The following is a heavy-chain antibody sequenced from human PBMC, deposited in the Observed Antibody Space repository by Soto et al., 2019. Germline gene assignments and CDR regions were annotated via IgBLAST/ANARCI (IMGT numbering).Heavy chain of an antibody. J-gene: IGHJ6*03. CDR2: IYYSGST. Sequence: SETLSLTCTVSGGSISSSSYYWGWIRQPPGKGLEWMGSIYYSGSTYYNPSPKSRVTISVETSKNQFSLKLSSVPAADTAVYYCARHGADYDFWSGYFSGVGKNYYYYYMDVWGKGTTVTVSS. V-gene: IGHV4-39*01. D-gene: IGHD3-3*01. CDR3: ARHGADYDFWSGYFSGVGKNYYYYYMDV. CDR1: GGSISSSSYY.